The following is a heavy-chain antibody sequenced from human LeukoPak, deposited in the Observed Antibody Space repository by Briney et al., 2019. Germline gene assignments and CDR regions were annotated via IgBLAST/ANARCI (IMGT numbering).Heavy chain of an antibody. CDR1: GYTFTSYG. CDR3: AREWPASGAVTISYYYYGMDV. D-gene: IGHD4-17*01. CDR2: ISTDNGNT. V-gene: IGHV1-18*01. J-gene: IGHJ6*02. Sequence: SVKVSCKASGYTFTSYGISWVRQAPGQGLEWMGWISTDNGNTNDAQKLQGRVTMTTDTSTSTAYMELRSLRSDDTAVYYCAREWPASGAVTISYYYYGMDVWGQGTTVTVSS.